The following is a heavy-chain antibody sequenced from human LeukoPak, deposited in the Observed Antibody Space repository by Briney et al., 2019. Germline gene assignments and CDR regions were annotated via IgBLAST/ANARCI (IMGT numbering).Heavy chain of an antibody. CDR1: GYTFTYYY. CDR2: IIPIFGTA. J-gene: IGHJ4*02. V-gene: IGHV1-69*05. Sequence: SVKVSCKASGYTFTYYYIHWMRRAPGQGLEWMGGIIPIFGTANYAQKFQGRVTITTDESTSTAYMELSSLRSEDTAVYYCARDNMGALDYWGQGTLVTVSS. CDR3: ARDNMGALDY. D-gene: IGHD1-26*01.